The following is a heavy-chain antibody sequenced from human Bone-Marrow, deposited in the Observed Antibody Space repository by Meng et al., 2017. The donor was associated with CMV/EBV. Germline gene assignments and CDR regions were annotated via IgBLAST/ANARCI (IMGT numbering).Heavy chain of an antibody. Sequence: SSVKVSCKASGGTFSNYAISWVRQAPGQGLEWMGGIIPIFGTANYAQKFQGRVTITTDESTSTAYMELSSLRSEDTAVYYCARDGCSSTSCYYTSYNWFDPWGQGTLVTVSS. CDR3: ARDGCSSTSCYYTSYNWFDP. CDR2: IIPIFGTA. V-gene: IGHV1-69*05. D-gene: IGHD2-2*01. J-gene: IGHJ5*02. CDR1: GGTFSNYA.